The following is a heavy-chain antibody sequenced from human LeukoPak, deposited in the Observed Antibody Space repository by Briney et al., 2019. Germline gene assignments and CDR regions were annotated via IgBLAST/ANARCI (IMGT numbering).Heavy chain of an antibody. CDR3: ARMAVAGNVVSRAFDI. D-gene: IGHD6-19*01. Sequence: AGESLKISCKGSGYSFTSYWIGWVRQMPGKGLEWMGIIYPGDSDTRYSPSFQGQVTISADESVSTAYLQWSSLKASDTAMYYCARMAVAGNVVSRAFDIWGQGTMVTVSS. CDR2: IYPGDSDT. V-gene: IGHV5-51*01. J-gene: IGHJ3*02. CDR1: GYSFTSYW.